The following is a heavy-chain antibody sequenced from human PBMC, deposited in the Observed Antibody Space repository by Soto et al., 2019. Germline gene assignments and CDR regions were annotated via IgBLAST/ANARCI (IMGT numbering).Heavy chain of an antibody. D-gene: IGHD6-19*01. CDR1: GFTFSSYS. CDR3: ARWLIAVAGTSYYYYGMDV. Sequence: EVQLVESGGGLVKPGGSLRLSCAASGFTFSSYSMNWVRQAPGKGLEWVSSISSSTSYIYYADSVKGPFTISRDNTKNPLCLPMNSLGAEDTAVYYCARWLIAVAGTSYYYYGMDVWGHGTTVTVS. J-gene: IGHJ6*02. CDR2: ISSSTSYI. V-gene: IGHV3-21*01.